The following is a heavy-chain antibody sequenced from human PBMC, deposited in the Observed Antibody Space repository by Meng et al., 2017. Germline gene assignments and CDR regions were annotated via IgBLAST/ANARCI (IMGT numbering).Heavy chain of an antibody. CDR3: AAGYSSSWRAEYFQH. CDR1: GYSISSGYY. V-gene: IGHV4-38-2*02. Sequence: GSLRLSCTVSGYSISSGYYWGWIRQPPGKGLEWIGSIYHSGSTYYNPSLKSRVTISVDTSKNQFSLKLSSVTAADTAVYYCAAGYSSSWRAEYFQHWGQGTRVTCSS. J-gene: IGHJ1*01. CDR2: IYHSGST. D-gene: IGHD6-13*01.